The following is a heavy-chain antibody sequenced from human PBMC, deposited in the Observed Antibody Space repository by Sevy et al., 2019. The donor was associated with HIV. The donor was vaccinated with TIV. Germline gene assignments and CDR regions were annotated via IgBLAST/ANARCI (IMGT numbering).Heavy chain of an antibody. CDR2: INQDGSQK. J-gene: IGHJ4*02. Sequence: GGSLRLSCAASGFTFSDYYMGWVRKAPGKGLEWLANINQDGSQKNYVDSVKGRFTISGDNAKNSLSLQMNSLRVDDTAVYYCARELWPGDYWGQGTQVTVSS. CDR1: GFTFSDYY. D-gene: IGHD2-21*01. CDR3: ARELWPGDY. V-gene: IGHV3-7*01.